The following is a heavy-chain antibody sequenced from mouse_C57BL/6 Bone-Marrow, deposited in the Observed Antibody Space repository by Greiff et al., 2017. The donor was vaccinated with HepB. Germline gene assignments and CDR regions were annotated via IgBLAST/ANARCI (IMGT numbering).Heavy chain of an antibody. V-gene: IGHV5-12*01. CDR1: GFTFSDYY. J-gene: IGHJ2*01. Sequence: EVQRVESGGGLVQPGGSLKLSCAASGFTFSDYYMYWVRQTPEKRLEWVAYISNGGGSTYYPDTVKGRCTISRDNAKNTLYLQMSRLKAEDTAMYYCARHGLPYYFDYWGQGTTLTVSS. CDR3: ARHGLPYYFDY. CDR2: ISNGGGST. D-gene: IGHD2-2*01.